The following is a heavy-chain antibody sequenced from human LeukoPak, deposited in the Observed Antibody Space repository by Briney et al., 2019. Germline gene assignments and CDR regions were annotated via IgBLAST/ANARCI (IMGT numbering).Heavy chain of an antibody. Sequence: GGSLRLSCAASGFTVSSNYMSWVRQAPGKGLEWVSVIYSGGSIYYADSVKGRFTISRDNSKNTLYLQMNSLRAEDTAVYYCARDYYDSSGYYPDAFDIWGQGTMVTVSS. J-gene: IGHJ3*02. V-gene: IGHV3-66*01. CDR2: IYSGGSI. CDR3: ARDYYDSSGYYPDAFDI. D-gene: IGHD3-22*01. CDR1: GFTVSSNY.